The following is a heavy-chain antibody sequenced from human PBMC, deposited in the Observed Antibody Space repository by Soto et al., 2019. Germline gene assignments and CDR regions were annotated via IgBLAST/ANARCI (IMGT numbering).Heavy chain of an antibody. D-gene: IGHD3-3*01. J-gene: IGHJ5*02. CDR3: ARGLEWSWSLDP. CDR1: GYTFTSYD. CDR2: MNPNSGNT. V-gene: IGHV1-8*01. Sequence: QVQLVQSGAEVKKPGASVKVSCKASGYTFTSYDINWVRQATGQGLEWMGWMNPNSGNTGYAQKFQGRVNMTRNTSISTAYMELSSLRSEDTAMYYCARGLEWSWSLDPWGQGTLVTVSS.